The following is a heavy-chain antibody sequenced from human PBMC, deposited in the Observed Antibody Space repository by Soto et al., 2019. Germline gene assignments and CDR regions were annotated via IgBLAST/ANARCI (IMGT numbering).Heavy chain of an antibody. V-gene: IGHV2-26*01. D-gene: IGHD3-3*01. J-gene: IGHJ6*03. CDR3: ARIAMEWFLPTLYYYMDV. CDR2: IFSNDEK. Sequence: QVTLKESGPVLVKPTETLTLTCTVSGFSLSNARMGVSWIRQPPGKALEWLAHIFSNDEKSYSPSLKSRLTISKDTSKSQVVLTMTNMDPVDTATYYCARIAMEWFLPTLYYYMDVWGKGTTVTVSS. CDR1: GFSLSNARMG.